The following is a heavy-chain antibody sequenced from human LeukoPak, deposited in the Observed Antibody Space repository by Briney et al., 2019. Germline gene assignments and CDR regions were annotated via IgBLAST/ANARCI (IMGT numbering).Heavy chain of an antibody. CDR3: ARDVREYYYDSSGYYHEAFDI. Sequence: SETLSLTCTVSGGSISSYYWSWIRQPAGKGLEWIGRIYTSGSTNYNPSLKSRVSISVDKSKNQFSLKLSSVTAADTAVYYCARDVREYYYDSSGYYHEAFDIWGQGTMVTVFS. D-gene: IGHD3-22*01. V-gene: IGHV4-4*07. J-gene: IGHJ3*02. CDR2: IYTSGST. CDR1: GGSISSYY.